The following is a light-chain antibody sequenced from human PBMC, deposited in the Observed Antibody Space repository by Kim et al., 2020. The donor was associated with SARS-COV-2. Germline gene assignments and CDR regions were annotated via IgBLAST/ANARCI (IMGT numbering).Light chain of an antibody. Sequence: ELTQPPSASGTPGQRVTISCSGGNSNIGSNYVYWYQHLPGTAPKLLIYRNNQRPSGVPDRFSGSKSATSASLAISGLRSEDEADYYCAAWGDSLSGYVFGSGTKVTVL. CDR3: AAWGDSLSGYV. J-gene: IGLJ1*01. V-gene: IGLV1-47*01. CDR2: RNN. CDR1: NSNIGSNY.